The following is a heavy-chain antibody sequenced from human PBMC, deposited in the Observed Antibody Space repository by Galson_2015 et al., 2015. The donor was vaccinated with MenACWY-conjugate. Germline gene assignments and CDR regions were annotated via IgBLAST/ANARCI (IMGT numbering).Heavy chain of an antibody. D-gene: IGHD1-26*01. Sequence: SLRLSCAASGFSFSHYGIHWVRQAPGLGLEWVAAIWFDGSYEYYADSVRGRFTISRDNSRDTAYLQMNSLRADDTAVYYCAREDAYSYYLEFWGQATQVTVSS. CDR1: GFSFSHYG. CDR3: AREDAYSYYLEF. V-gene: IGHV3-33*01. CDR2: IWFDGSYE. J-gene: IGHJ4*02.